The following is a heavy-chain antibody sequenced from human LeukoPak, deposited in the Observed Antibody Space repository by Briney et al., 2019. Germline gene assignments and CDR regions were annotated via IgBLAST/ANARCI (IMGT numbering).Heavy chain of an antibody. D-gene: IGHD3-3*01. Sequence: GGSLRLSCAASGFTFSSYAMSWVRQAPGKGLEWVSGISGSGGSTYYADSVKGRFTISGDNSKNTLYLQMNSLRADDTAAYYCAKTAYYDFWSGNGNWFDPWGQGTLVTVSS. V-gene: IGHV3-23*01. CDR1: GFTFSSYA. CDR3: AKTAYYDFWSGNGNWFDP. CDR2: ISGSGGST. J-gene: IGHJ5*02.